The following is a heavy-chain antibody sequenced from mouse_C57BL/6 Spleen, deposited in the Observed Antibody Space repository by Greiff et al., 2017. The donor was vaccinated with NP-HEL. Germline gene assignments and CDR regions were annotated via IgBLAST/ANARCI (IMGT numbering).Heavy chain of an antibody. Sequence: VQLQQSGPELVKPGASVKMSCKASGYTFTDYNMHWVKQSHGKSLEWIGYINPNNGGTSYNQKFKGKATLTVNKSSSTAYMELRSLTSEDSAVYYCARFYDGHKTWFAYWGQGTLVTVSA. V-gene: IGHV1-22*01. D-gene: IGHD2-3*01. CDR2: INPNNGGT. J-gene: IGHJ3*01. CDR3: ARFYDGHKTWFAY. CDR1: GYTFTDYN.